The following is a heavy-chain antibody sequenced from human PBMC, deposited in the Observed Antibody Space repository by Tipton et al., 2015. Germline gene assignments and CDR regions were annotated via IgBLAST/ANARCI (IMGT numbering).Heavy chain of an antibody. D-gene: IGHD5/OR15-5a*01. CDR2: MSHSGST. J-gene: IGHJ4*02. Sequence: TLSLTCTVSGASARIPGTYWTWIRHHPGRTLEWIGYMSHSGSTDYNPSLKSRVAISLDTSKNQFSLNLNSVTAADTAMYYCARHHFRNIVSTIGIDYWGQGTLVTVSS. V-gene: IGHV4-31*03. CDR1: GASARIPGTY. CDR3: ARHHFRNIVSTIGIDY.